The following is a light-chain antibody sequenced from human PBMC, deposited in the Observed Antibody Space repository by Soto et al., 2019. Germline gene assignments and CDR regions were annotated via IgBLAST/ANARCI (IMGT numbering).Light chain of an antibody. V-gene: IGKV1-5*03. CDR2: KAS. Sequence: DIQMTQSPSTLYASVGDRVTITCRASQSISSWLAWYQQKPGKAPKLLIYKASSLESGVPSRFSGSGSGTEFSLTISSLQPDEFATYFCQQYNSYWTVGHGNKVVIK. J-gene: IGKJ1*01. CDR1: QSISSW. CDR3: QQYNSYWT.